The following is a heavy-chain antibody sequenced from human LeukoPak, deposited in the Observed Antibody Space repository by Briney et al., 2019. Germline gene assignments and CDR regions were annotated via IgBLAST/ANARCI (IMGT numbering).Heavy chain of an antibody. Sequence: ASVKVSCKASGFTFTSSAMQWVRQARGQRLEWIGWVVAGSGSTNYAQKFQQRVTITRDMSTRTAYMELSGLRTEDTVVYYCAADLIAVAGSWYWGQGTLVTVSS. CDR3: AADLIAVAGSWY. D-gene: IGHD6-19*01. CDR1: GFTFTSSA. CDR2: VVAGSGST. V-gene: IGHV1-58*02. J-gene: IGHJ4*02.